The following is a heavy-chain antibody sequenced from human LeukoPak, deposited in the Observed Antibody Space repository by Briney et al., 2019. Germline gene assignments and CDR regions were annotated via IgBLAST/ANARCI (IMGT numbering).Heavy chain of an antibody. CDR1: GYTFTSYD. CDR3: ARMYSNYSYYYYYYYMDV. D-gene: IGHD4-11*01. J-gene: IGHJ6*03. Sequence: ASVKVSCKASGYTFTSYDINWVRQATGQGLEWMGWMNPNSGNTGYAQKFQGRATITRNTSISTAYMELSSLRSEDTAVYYCARMYSNYSYYYYYYYMDVWGKGTTVTVSS. CDR2: MNPNSGNT. V-gene: IGHV1-8*03.